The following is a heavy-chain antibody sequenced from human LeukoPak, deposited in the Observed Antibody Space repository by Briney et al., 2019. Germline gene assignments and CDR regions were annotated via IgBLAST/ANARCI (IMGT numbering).Heavy chain of an antibody. D-gene: IGHD2-2*01. CDR3: ARVEAYCSSTSCSDFDY. CDR1: GYTFPTKG. Sequence: ASVKVSCRASGYTFPTKGISWVRQAPGQGLEWMGWINAYNANTNYAQKLQGRVTMTTDTSTSTAYMELRSLRSDDTAVYYCARVEAYCSSTSCSDFDYWGQGTLVTVSS. J-gene: IGHJ4*02. CDR2: INAYNANT. V-gene: IGHV1-18*01.